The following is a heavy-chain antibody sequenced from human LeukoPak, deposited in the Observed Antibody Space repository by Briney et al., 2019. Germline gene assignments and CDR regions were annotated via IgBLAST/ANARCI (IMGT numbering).Heavy chain of an antibody. J-gene: IGHJ5*02. Sequence: SVKVSCKASRGTFISYAISWVRQAPGQGLEWMGGIIPIFGTANYAQKFQGRVTITADESTSTAYMELSSLRSEDTAVYYCASSNYYDSSGYDNWFDPWGQGTLVTVSS. D-gene: IGHD3-22*01. V-gene: IGHV1-69*13. CDR3: ASSNYYDSSGYDNWFDP. CDR1: RGTFISYA. CDR2: IIPIFGTA.